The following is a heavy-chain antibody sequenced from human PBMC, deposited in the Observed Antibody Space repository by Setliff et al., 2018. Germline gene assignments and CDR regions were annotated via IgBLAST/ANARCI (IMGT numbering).Heavy chain of an antibody. CDR1: GGSISSGNYF. CDR3: ARGRYFESSSYYFPFDY. V-gene: IGHV4-39*07. CDR2: VYNTGTT. D-gene: IGHD3-22*01. J-gene: IGHJ4*02. Sequence: SETLSLTCTVSGGSISSGNYFWGWIRQPPGKGLEWIGRVYNTGTTNYNPSLKSRVTISISADTSKNQMSLRMTSVTAADTAVYYCARGRYFESSSYYFPFDYWGLGTLVTVSS.